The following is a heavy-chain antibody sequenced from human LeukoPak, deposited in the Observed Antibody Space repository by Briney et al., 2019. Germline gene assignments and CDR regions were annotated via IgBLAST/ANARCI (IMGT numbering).Heavy chain of an antibody. D-gene: IGHD6-19*01. CDR3: ASDRKGVAVAGEDFYYYGMDV. V-gene: IGHV1-69*10. CDR1: GCTFSSYT. Sequence: SVTVSCKGSGCTFSSYTISWVRQAPGQGREWMAVIISILCIANYAQKFQGRVTITADKSTSTAYMELSSLRSEDTAVYYCASDRKGVAVAGEDFYYYGMDVWGQGTTVTVSS. CDR2: IISILCIA. J-gene: IGHJ6*02.